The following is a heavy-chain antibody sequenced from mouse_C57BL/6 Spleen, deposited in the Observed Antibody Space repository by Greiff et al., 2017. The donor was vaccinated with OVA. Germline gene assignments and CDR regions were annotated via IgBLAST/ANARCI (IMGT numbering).Heavy chain of an antibody. J-gene: IGHJ3*01. Sequence: VHVKQSGPELVKPGASVKMSCKASGYTFTDYNMHWVKQSHGKSLEWIGYMNPNNGGTSYNQKFKGKATLTVNKSSSTAYMELRSLTSEESAVYYCARLSTVVAPGFAYWGQGTLVTVSA. CDR2: MNPNNGGT. CDR1: GYTFTDYN. D-gene: IGHD1-1*01. V-gene: IGHV1-22*01. CDR3: ARLSTVVAPGFAY.